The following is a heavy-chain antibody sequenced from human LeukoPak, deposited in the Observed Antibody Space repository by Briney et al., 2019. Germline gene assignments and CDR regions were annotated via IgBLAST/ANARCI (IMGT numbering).Heavy chain of an antibody. CDR3: ARETYSGYDYYDY. J-gene: IGHJ4*02. D-gene: IGHD5-12*01. Sequence: SVKVSCKASGGTFSSYAISWVRQAPGQGLEWMGGIIPIFGTANYAQKFQGRVTITADESTSTAYMELSSPRSEDTAVYYCARETYSGYDYYDYWGQGTLVTVSS. CDR1: GGTFSSYA. CDR2: IIPIFGTA. V-gene: IGHV1-69*01.